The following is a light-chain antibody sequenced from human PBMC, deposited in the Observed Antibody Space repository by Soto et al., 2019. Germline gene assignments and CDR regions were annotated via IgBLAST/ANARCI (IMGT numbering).Light chain of an antibody. CDR3: QKSDGAPLT. J-gene: IGKJ4*01. CDR1: QDINIY. CDR2: AAS. V-gene: IGKV1-27*01. Sequence: DIQMTQSPSSLSASVVDRVTITCRAGQDINIYLAWYQQKPGKVPKLLISAASTLQSGVPSRFSGSVSGTDFTLTISSLQPEDVATYYCQKSDGAPLTFGGGTKVEIK.